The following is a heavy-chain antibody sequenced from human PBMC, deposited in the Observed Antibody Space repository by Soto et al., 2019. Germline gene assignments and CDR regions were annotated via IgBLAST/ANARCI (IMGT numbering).Heavy chain of an antibody. CDR2: IYYSGST. V-gene: IGHV4-39*01. Sequence: QLQLQESGPGLVKPSETLSLTCPFSGGSFSSSSYSLGWIRQPPGKGLEWFGSIYYSGSTYYNPPRESRGTISVDTSKIQFSRKQSSVHAADSAVYYCARRSITGTTGWFDPGGQGILVTGSS. J-gene: IGHJ5*02. CDR1: GGSFSSSSYS. D-gene: IGHD1-20*01. CDR3: ARRSITGTTGWFDP.